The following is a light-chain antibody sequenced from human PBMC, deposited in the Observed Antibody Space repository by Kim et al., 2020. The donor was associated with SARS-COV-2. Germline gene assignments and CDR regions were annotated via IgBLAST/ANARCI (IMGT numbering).Light chain of an antibody. Sequence: LSTGDRATRSCRASPSVSSYLAWYQQKPGQAPRLLIYDASNRATGIPARFSGSGSGTDFTLTISSLEPEDFAVYYCQQRSNWPLTFGGGTKVEIK. CDR1: PSVSSY. V-gene: IGKV3-11*01. J-gene: IGKJ4*01. CDR3: QQRSNWPLT. CDR2: DAS.